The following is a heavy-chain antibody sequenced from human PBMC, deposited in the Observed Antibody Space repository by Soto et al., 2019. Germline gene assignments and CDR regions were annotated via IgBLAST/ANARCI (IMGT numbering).Heavy chain of an antibody. J-gene: IGHJ5*02. CDR3: ARGSVSGWFDP. Sequence: GESLKISCKASGYTFTSYGISWVRQAPGQGLEWMGWISAYNGNTNYAQKLQGRVTMTTDTSTSTAYMELRSLRSDDTAVYYCARGSVSGWFDPWGQGTLVTVSS. D-gene: IGHD2-8*01. V-gene: IGHV1-18*01. CDR1: GYTFTSYG. CDR2: ISAYNGNT.